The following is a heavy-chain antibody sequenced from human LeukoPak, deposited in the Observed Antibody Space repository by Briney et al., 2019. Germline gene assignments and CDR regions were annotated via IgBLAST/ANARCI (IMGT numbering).Heavy chain of an antibody. CDR3: GRGQRRQQLVLFSRVLYYYYYMDV. CDR1: GGSISSYS. D-gene: IGHD6-13*01. J-gene: IGHJ6*03. CDR2: VHYSGSP. Sequence: KPSETLSLTCTVSGGSISSYSWSWVRQPPGMGLEWIGYVHYSGSPNYNPSLKSRVTMSVDTSKNQFSLELSSVTAADTAVYYCGRGQRRQQLVLFSRVLYYYYYMDVWGKGTTVTVSS. V-gene: IGHV4-59*01.